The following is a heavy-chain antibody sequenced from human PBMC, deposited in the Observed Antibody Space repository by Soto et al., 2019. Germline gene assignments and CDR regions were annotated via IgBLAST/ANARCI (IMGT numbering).Heavy chain of an antibody. Sequence: QVQLVQSGAEVKKPGASVKVSCKTSGYTFTTYYIHWVRQAPGQGLEWMGILNPSGGSTTFAQKFQCRVTMTRDTSTSTVYMELSRLRSEDTAVYYCASRGSSVYFHYWGQGTPVTVSS. D-gene: IGHD3-16*01. CDR3: ASRGSSVYFHY. J-gene: IGHJ4*02. V-gene: IGHV1-46*03. CDR1: GYTFTTYY. CDR2: LNPSGGST.